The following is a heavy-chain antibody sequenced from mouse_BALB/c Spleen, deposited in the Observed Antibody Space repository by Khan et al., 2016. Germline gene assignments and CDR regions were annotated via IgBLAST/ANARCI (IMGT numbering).Heavy chain of an antibody. J-gene: IGHJ3*01. V-gene: IGHV1-54*01. CDR2: INPGSGGT. CDR3: ARSYCYDVCYPY. CDR1: GYAFTNYL. Sequence: QVQLKESGAELVRPGTSVKVSCKASGYAFTNYLIEWVKQRPGQGLEWIGVINPGSGGTNYNEKLKGKATLTADKSSSTAYMQLSSLTSDDSAVFFCARSYCYDVCYPYWGQWTLVTVSA. D-gene: IGHD2-12*01.